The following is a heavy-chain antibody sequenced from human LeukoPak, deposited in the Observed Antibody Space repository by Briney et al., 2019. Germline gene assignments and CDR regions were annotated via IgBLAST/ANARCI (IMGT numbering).Heavy chain of an antibody. D-gene: IGHD6-13*01. CDR2: FSSDGSST. CDR3: VKGSSSNSWYSAFDI. CDR1: GFPFSSYA. J-gene: IGHJ3*02. Sequence: GGSLRLSCSASGFPFSSYAMHWVRQAPGKGLESVSAFSSDGSSTFYADSVKGRFSISRDNSQNTLYLQMSSLRTEDTAVYYCVKGSSSNSWYSAFDIWGHGTMVSVSS. V-gene: IGHV3-64D*06.